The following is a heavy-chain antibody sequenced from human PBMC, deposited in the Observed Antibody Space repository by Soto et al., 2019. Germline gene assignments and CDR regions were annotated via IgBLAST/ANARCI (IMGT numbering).Heavy chain of an antibody. J-gene: IGHJ6*02. D-gene: IGHD3-10*01. CDR2: IYYSGRT. CDR3: ARLEGDYGSGSSFYYGMEV. V-gene: IGHV4-39*01. CDR1: GGSISSSSYY. Sequence: PSETLSLTCTVSGGSISSSSYYWGWIRQPPGKGLEWIGSIYYSGRTYYSPSLESRVTISVDTSKNQFFLKLSSVTAADTAVYYCARLEGDYGSGSSFYYGMEVWGQGTTVTVS.